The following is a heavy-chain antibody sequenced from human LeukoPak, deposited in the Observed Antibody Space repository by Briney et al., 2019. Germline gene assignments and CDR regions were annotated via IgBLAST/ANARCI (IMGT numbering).Heavy chain of an antibody. CDR2: ISSWSSFI. Sequence: GGSLRLSCAASGFAFDTYSMTWVRQAPGKGLEWVSSISSWSSFIYSADSVTGRFTISRDNAKNSLYLQMNSLRAEDTAVYYCSRAGSTNSWFDPWGQGTLVIVSS. CDR1: GFAFDTYS. CDR3: SRAGSTNSWFDP. J-gene: IGHJ5*02. V-gene: IGHV3-21*01. D-gene: IGHD2-2*01.